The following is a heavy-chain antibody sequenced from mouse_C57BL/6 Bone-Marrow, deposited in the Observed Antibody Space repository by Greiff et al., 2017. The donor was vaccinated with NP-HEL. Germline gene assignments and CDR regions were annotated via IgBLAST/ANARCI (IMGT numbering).Heavy chain of an antibody. CDR1: GYTFTSYG. J-gene: IGHJ2*01. Sequence: QVQLQQSGAELARPGASVKLSCKASGYTFTSYGISWVKQRTGQGLGWIGEIYPRSGNTYYNEKFKGKATLTADKSSSTAYMELRSLTSEDSAVYFCARKIRYYGSSYCYWGQGTTLTVSS. CDR2: IYPRSGNT. CDR3: ARKIRYYGSSYCY. V-gene: IGHV1-81*01. D-gene: IGHD1-1*01.